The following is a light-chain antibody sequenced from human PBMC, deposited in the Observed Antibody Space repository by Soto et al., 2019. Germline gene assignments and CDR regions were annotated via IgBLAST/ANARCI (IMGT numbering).Light chain of an antibody. CDR1: HSVDRY. CDR2: DAY. CDR3: QQRAKWPST. V-gene: IGKV3-11*01. J-gene: IGKJ2*02. Sequence: EVVLTQAPDTLSLSPGETAPLSCMASHSVDRYVAWYQQHVGQAPRLLIYDAYTRATGVGDRFAGSGSATDYSLTITSLEPEDFAVYDCQQRAKWPSTFGPGTQVEMK.